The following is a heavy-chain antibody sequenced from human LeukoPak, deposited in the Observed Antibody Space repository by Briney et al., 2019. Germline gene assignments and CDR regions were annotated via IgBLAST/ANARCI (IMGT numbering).Heavy chain of an antibody. V-gene: IGHV1-18*04. CDR2: ISAYNGNT. CDR3: ATYGSGSRDWFDP. Sequence: ASVKVSCKASGYTFTGYYIHWVRQAPGQGLEWMGWISAYNGNTNYAQKLQGRVTMTTDTSTSTAYMELRSLRSDDTAVYYCATYGSGSRDWFDPWGQGTLVTVSS. D-gene: IGHD1-26*01. CDR1: GYTFTGYY. J-gene: IGHJ5*02.